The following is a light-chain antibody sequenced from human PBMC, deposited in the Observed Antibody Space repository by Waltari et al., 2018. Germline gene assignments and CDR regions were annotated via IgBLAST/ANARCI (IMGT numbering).Light chain of an antibody. CDR1: RAIASN. Sequence: EIVMTQSPATLSVSPGGGATLSCRASRAIASNVAWYQQKPGQPLRLLIFDASTRATGIPEKVSGSWSGTEFTLTISSPQSEDSAVYFCQQVNTRDPFGQGTKV. CDR3: QQVNTRDP. CDR2: DAS. V-gene: IGKV3-15*01. J-gene: IGKJ2*01.